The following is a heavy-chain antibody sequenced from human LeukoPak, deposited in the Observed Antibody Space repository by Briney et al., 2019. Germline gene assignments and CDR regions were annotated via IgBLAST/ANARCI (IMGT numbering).Heavy chain of an antibody. Sequence: SETLSLTCTVSGGSISSSSYYWGWIRQPPGKGLEWIGSIYYSGSTYYNPSLKSRVTISVDTSKNQFSLKLSSVTAADTAVYYCARHPYDSRDWDNYYFDYWGQGTLVTVSS. CDR3: ARHPYDSRDWDNYYFDY. D-gene: IGHD3-22*01. CDR1: GGSISSSSYY. V-gene: IGHV4-39*01. J-gene: IGHJ4*02. CDR2: IYYSGST.